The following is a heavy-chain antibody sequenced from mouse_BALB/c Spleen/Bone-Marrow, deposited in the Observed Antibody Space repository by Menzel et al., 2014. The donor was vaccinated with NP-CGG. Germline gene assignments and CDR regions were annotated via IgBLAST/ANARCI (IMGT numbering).Heavy chain of an antibody. Sequence: VQLQQSGAELVRPGVSVKISCKGSGYTFTDYAMHWVKQSHAESLEWIGVISTYYGDASYNQKFKGKATMTVDKSSSTAYMELARLTSEDSAIYYCARDAMDYWGQGTSVNVSS. J-gene: IGHJ4*01. CDR1: GYTFTDYA. CDR2: ISTYYGDA. V-gene: IGHV1S137*01. CDR3: ARDAMDY.